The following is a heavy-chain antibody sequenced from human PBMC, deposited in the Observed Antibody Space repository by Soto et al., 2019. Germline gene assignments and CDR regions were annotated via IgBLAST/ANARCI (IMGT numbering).Heavy chain of an antibody. J-gene: IGHJ6*02. Sequence: QVQLVQSGAEVKKPGSSVKVSCKASGGTFSSYAISWVRQAPGQGLEWMGGIIPIFGTANYAQKFQGRVTITADKSTSTAYMELSSLRSEDTAVYYCARFRDYCRYYYYYGMDVWGQGTTVTVSS. CDR1: GGTFSSYA. CDR3: ARFRDYCRYYYYYGMDV. CDR2: IIPIFGTA. V-gene: IGHV1-69*06. D-gene: IGHD4-17*01.